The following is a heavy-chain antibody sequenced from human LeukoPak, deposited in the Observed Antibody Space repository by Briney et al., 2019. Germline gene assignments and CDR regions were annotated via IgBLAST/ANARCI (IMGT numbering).Heavy chain of an antibody. CDR2: MNANSGNT. CDR1: GYTFTSYD. V-gene: IGHV1-8*01. J-gene: IGHJ4*02. D-gene: IGHD6-13*01. Sequence: ASVKVSCKASGYTFTSYDINWVRQATGQGLEWMGWMNANSGNTGYAQKFQGRVTMTRNTSISTAYMELSSLRSEDTAVYYCARARSSWYDFDYWGQGTLVTVSS. CDR3: ARARSSWYDFDY.